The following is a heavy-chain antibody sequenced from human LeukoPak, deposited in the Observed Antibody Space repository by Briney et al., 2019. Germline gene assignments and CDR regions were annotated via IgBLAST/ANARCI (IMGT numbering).Heavy chain of an antibody. D-gene: IGHD6-19*01. J-gene: IGHJ4*02. CDR3: ARVVVDSSGWYYFDY. CDR1: GYTFTIYY. Sequence: ASGKVSCKASGYTFTIYYIHWERHPPREGREWKGIIKPSDGRTNYAQKFQGRVTMTRDTSTSIVYMELSSLRSEDTAVYYCARVVVDSSGWYYFDYWGQGTLVTVSS. CDR2: IKPSDGRT. V-gene: IGHV1-46*01.